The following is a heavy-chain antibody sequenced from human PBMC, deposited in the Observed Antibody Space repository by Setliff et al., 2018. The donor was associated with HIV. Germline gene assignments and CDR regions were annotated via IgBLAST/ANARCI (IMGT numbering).Heavy chain of an antibody. Sequence: ASVKVSCKVSGYTLTELSRHWVRQAPGKGLEWMGGFDPEDGNTIYEQKFQGRVTMTADTSTDTAYMELSSLRSEDTAVYYCATVSHTNVAAHDAFDIWGQGTMVTVS. CDR2: FDPEDGNT. V-gene: IGHV1-24*01. D-gene: IGHD6-19*01. J-gene: IGHJ3*02. CDR3: ATVSHTNVAAHDAFDI. CDR1: GYTLTELS.